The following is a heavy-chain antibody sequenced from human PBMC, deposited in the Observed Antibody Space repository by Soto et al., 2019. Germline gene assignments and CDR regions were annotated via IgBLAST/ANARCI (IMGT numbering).Heavy chain of an antibody. J-gene: IGHJ6*02. Sequence: QVQPQEAGPGLVKPSGTLSLTCAVSGGSISSSNWWSWVRQPPGKGLEWIGEIYHSGSTNYNPSLKSRVTISVDKSKNQFSLKLSSVTAADTAVYYCARANYWTSDYYGMDVWGQGTTVTVSS. D-gene: IGHD1-7*01. CDR3: ARANYWTSDYYGMDV. CDR2: IYHSGST. V-gene: IGHV4-4*02. CDR1: GGSISSSNW.